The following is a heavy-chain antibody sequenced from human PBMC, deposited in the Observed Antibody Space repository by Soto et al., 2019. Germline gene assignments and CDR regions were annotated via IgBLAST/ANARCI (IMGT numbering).Heavy chain of an antibody. D-gene: IGHD6-19*01. CDR1: GFTFNNAW. CDR3: TTVDAVVLN. CDR2: SKRNIDGGTT. J-gene: IGHJ4*02. V-gene: IGHV3-15*01. Sequence: EVQLVESGGGLVKPGGSLRLSCAASGFTFNNAWMSWVRQAPGGGLEWVGRSKRNIDGGTTDYAAPVKGRFAISRDDSNSILDLQMNSLKSEDTAVYYCTTVDAVVLNWGQGILVTVSS.